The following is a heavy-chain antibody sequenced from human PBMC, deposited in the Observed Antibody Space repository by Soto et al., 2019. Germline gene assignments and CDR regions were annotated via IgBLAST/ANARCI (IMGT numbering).Heavy chain of an antibody. D-gene: IGHD2-15*01. Sequence: SETLSLTCTVSGGSISSGVYYWSSIRQHPRKGLEWIGYIYYSGSTYYNPSLKSRVTISVATSKSQFSLKLSSVTAADTTVYYCARGEGYCSGGSCPNQYRALEYWVQGTFVTVSS. CDR1: GGSISSGVYY. J-gene: IGHJ4*02. CDR2: IYYSGST. CDR3: ARGEGYCSGGSCPNQYRALEY. V-gene: IGHV4-31*03.